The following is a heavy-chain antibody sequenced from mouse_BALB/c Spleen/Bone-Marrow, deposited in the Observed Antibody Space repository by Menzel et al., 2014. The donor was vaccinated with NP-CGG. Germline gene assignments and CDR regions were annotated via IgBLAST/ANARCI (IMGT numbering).Heavy chain of an antibody. CDR2: TDTSDSYT. D-gene: IGHD2-10*02. Sequence: VKLMESGAELVMPGASVKMSCKASGYTFTDYWMHWVKQRPGQGLEWIGATDTSDSYTTYNQNFKDKATLTVDESSSTAYMQFSSLTSEDSAVYYCARRYGHYWYFDVWGAGTTVTVSS. CDR1: GYTFTDYW. V-gene: IGHV1-69*01. J-gene: IGHJ1*01. CDR3: ARRYGHYWYFDV.